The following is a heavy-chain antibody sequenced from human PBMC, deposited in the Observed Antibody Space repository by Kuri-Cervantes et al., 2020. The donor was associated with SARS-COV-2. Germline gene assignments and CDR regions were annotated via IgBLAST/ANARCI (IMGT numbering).Heavy chain of an antibody. CDR3: ASWVRVTTTVPLVDY. CDR2: ISAYNVNT. Sequence: ASVPVSCKASGYTFTNYGISWVRQAPGHGLEWMGWISAYNVNTNYAQKLQGRVTMTTDTSTSTDYVELKSLRSDDTAVYYCASWVRVTTTVPLVDYWGQGTLVTVSS. CDR1: GYTFTNYG. J-gene: IGHJ4*02. V-gene: IGHV1-18*01. D-gene: IGHD4-17*01.